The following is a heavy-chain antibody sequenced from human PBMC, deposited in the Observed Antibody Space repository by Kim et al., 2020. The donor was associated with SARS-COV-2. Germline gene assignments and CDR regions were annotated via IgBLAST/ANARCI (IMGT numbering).Heavy chain of an antibody. J-gene: IGHJ6*02. V-gene: IGHV3-33*01. CDR3: ARDTRDYYGMDV. Sequence: YYAASVTGVFTISRDNTKNTLYLQMNDLRAEDTAVYYCARDTRDYYGMDVWGQGTTVTVSS.